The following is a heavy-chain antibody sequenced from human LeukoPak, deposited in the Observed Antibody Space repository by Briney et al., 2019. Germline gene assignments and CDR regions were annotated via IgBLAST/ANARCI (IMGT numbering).Heavy chain of an antibody. D-gene: IGHD2-2*01. CDR1: GYTFTSYG. V-gene: IGHV1-18*01. CDR2: ISAYNGNT. J-gene: IGHJ3*02. Sequence: ASVKVSCKASGYTFTSYGISWVRQAPGQGLEWVGWISAYNGNTNYAQKLQGRVTMTTDTSTSTAYMELRSLRSDDTAVYYCARSRVVVVPAASDAFDIWGQGTMVTVSS. CDR3: ARSRVVVVPAASDAFDI.